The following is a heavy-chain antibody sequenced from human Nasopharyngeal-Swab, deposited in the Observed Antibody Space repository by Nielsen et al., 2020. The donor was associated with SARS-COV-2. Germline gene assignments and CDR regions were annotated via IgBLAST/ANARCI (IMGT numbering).Heavy chain of an antibody. Sequence: GESLKISCAASGFTFSSYAMSWVRQAPGKGLEWVSAISGSGGSTYYADSVKGRFTISRDNSKNTLYLQMNSLRAEDTAVYYCAKEGGGWLRLYYFDYWGQGTLVTVSS. CDR2: ISGSGGST. V-gene: IGHV3-23*01. J-gene: IGHJ4*02. CDR3: AKEGGGWLRLYYFDY. D-gene: IGHD5-12*01. CDR1: GFTFSSYA.